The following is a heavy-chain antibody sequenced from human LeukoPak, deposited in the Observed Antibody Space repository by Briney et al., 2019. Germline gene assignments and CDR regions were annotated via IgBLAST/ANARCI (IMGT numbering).Heavy chain of an antibody. J-gene: IGHJ4*02. D-gene: IGHD6-13*01. Sequence: LGGSLRLSCAASGFNFSSYEMIWVRQAPGKGLEWISYISTSGSTMYYGDSVEGRFTISRDNAKNSLYLQMNSLRAEDTAVYYCGRGDYSSSWYLDHWGQGTLVTVSS. CDR3: GRGDYSSSWYLDH. CDR2: ISTSGSTM. V-gene: IGHV3-48*03. CDR1: GFNFSSYE.